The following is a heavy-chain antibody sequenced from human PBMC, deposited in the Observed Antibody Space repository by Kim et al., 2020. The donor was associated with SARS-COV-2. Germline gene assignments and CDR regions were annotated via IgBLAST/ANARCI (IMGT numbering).Heavy chain of an antibody. CDR1: GFTFRSYS. Sequence: GGSLRLSCVASGFTFRSYSMNWVRQAPGKGLEWVSSISSRSSYIYYADSVRGRFTISRDNAKNSLYLHMNSLGAEDTAVYYCTWGWGSTYCSGGDCSGPKGVDAFDIWGQGTMVTVSS. V-gene: IGHV3-21*01. D-gene: IGHD2-15*01. CDR3: TWGWGSTYCSGGDCSGPKGVDAFDI. CDR2: ISSRSSYI. J-gene: IGHJ3*02.